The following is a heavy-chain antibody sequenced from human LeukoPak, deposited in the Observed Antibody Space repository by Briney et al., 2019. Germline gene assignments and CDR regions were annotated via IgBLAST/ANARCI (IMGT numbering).Heavy chain of an antibody. J-gene: IGHJ4*02. V-gene: IGHV3-15*01. CDR1: RFTFSNAW. CDR2: IKSKADGETT. CDR3: AIDEPNYAPYDFDY. D-gene: IGHD4/OR15-4a*01. Sequence: GGSLRLSCAASRFTFSNAWMNWVRQAPGKGLERAGRIKSKADGETTDYAAPVKGRFTISRDDSNNMVYLQMNSLKIEDTAVYYCAIDEPNYAPYDFDYWGQGTLVTVSS.